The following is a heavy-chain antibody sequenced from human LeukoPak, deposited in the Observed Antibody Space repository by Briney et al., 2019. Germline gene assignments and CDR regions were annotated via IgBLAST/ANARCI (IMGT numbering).Heavy chain of an antibody. CDR2: ISPYNGHT. J-gene: IGHJ4*02. V-gene: IGHV1-18*01. CDR3: ARGPSEQLGGGY. D-gene: IGHD4-23*01. CDR1: GGTFSSYA. Sequence: GSSVKVSCKASGGTFSSYAISWVRQAPGQGLEWMGWISPYNGHTNYAQKLQGRATMTTDTSTSTAYMELRSLRSDDTAVYYCARGPSEQLGGGYWGQGNLVTVSS.